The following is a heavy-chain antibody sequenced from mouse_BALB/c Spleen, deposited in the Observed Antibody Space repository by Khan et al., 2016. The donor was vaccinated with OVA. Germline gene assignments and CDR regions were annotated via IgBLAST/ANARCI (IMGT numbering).Heavy chain of an antibody. CDR3: TRWSYGFAY. V-gene: IGHV1S22*01. CDR2: IYPGSGST. J-gene: IGHJ3*01. D-gene: IGHD2-12*01. CDR1: GYTFTSYW. Sequence: LQQPGSELVRPGASVKLSCKASGYTFTSYWMHWVKQRPGQGLEWIGDIYPGSGSTNYDEQFKSKATLTVDTSSSTAYMQLSSLTSEDSAVYYCTRWSYGFAYWGQGTLVTVSA.